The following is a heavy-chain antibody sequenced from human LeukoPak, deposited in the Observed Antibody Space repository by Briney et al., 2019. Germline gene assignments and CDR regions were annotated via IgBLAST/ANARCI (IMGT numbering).Heavy chain of an antibody. CDR2: IYYSGST. CDR1: GGSISSSTYY. V-gene: IGHV4-39*07. CDR3: ARDVVQLRENYYYYYMDV. D-gene: IGHD2-2*01. J-gene: IGHJ6*03. Sequence: SETLSLTCTVSGGSISSSTYYWVWIRQPPGKRLEWIGSIYYSGSTYYNPSLKSRVTISVDTSKNQFSLKLSSVTAADSAVYYCARDVVQLRENYYYYYMDVWGKGTTVTVSS.